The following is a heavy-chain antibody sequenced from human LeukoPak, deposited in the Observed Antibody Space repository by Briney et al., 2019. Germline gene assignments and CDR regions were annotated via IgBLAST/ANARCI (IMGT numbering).Heavy chain of an antibody. D-gene: IGHD3-22*01. V-gene: IGHV4-34*01. J-gene: IGHJ6*03. CDR2: INHSGST. Sequence: SETLSLTCAVYGGSFSGYYWSWIRQPPGKGLEWIGEINHSGSTNYNPCLKSRVTISVDTSKNQFSLKLSSVTAADTAVYYCAGDAPYYDSSGYQNYYYYYMDVWGKGTTVTVSS. CDR3: AGDAPYYDSSGYQNYYYYYMDV. CDR1: GGSFSGYY.